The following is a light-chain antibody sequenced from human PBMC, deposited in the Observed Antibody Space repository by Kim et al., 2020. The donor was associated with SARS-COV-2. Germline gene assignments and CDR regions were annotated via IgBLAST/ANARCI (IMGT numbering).Light chain of an antibody. CDR2: DAS. Sequence: PGERATRSCRASQSVSTYLAWYQQKPGQAPRLLIYDASNRATGVPARFSGSGSGTDFTLTISSLQSEDFAVYYCQQRSNWPPALTFGGGTKVDIK. CDR3: QQRSNWPPALT. V-gene: IGKV3-11*01. CDR1: QSVSTY. J-gene: IGKJ4*01.